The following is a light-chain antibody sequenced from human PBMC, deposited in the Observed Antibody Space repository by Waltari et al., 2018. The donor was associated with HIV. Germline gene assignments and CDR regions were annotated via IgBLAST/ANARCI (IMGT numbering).Light chain of an antibody. CDR1: SSDVGGYKY. Sequence: QSALTQPASVSGSPGQSITISCTGTSSDVGGYKYVSWYQQHPGKATKVMIYDVTNRPSGLSNRFPGSKSGNTASLTLSGLQAEDRADYFRSSYTSQTSWVFGGGTKLTVL. CDR2: DVT. V-gene: IGLV2-14*03. J-gene: IGLJ3*02. CDR3: SSYTSQTSWV.